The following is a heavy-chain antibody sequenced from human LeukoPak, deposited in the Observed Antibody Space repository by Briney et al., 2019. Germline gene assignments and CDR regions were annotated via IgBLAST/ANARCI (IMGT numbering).Heavy chain of an antibody. CDR3: AIGGVRNVSNGGYVGWFDP. V-gene: IGHV1-46*01. J-gene: IGHJ5*02. CDR1: GYTFTSYY. CDR2: INPSGGNT. Sequence: ASVKVSCKASGYTFTSYYMHWVRQAPGQGLEWMGIINPSGGNTSYAQKFQGRVTMTRDTSTSTVYMELSSLRSEDTAVYYCAIGGVRNVSNGGYVGWFDPWGQGTLVTVSS. D-gene: IGHD5-12*01.